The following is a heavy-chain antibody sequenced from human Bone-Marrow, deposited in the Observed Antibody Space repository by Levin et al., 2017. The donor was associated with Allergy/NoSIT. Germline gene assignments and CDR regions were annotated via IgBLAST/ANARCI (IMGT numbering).Heavy chain of an antibody. Sequence: GGSLRLSCLVSGFIVGDFGDYAVSWFRQAPGKGLEWVAFIRTKIYGGTTEYAASVKGRFTVSRDDSKNIAYLQMNSLKTEDTAAYYCARGASLAPQLYFYGMDVWGQGTTVTVSS. V-gene: IGHV3-49*03. CDR1: GFIVGDFGDYA. J-gene: IGHJ6*02. CDR2: IRTKIYGGTT. CDR3: ARGASLAPQLYFYGMDV. D-gene: IGHD1-1*01.